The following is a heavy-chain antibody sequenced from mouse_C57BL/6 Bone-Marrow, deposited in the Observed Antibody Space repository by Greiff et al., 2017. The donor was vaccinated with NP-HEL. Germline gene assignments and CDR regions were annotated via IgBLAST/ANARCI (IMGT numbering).Heavy chain of an antibody. CDR1: GYTFTSYW. J-gene: IGHJ2*01. D-gene: IGHD1-1*01. Sequence: QVQLQQPGAELVKPGASVKMSCKASGYTFTSYWITWVKQRPGQGLEWIGDIYPGSGSTNYNEKFKSKATLTVDTSSSTAYMQLSSLTSEDSAVYYCARSLYGSSLFDYWGQGTTLTVSS. V-gene: IGHV1-55*01. CDR3: ARSLYGSSLFDY. CDR2: IYPGSGST.